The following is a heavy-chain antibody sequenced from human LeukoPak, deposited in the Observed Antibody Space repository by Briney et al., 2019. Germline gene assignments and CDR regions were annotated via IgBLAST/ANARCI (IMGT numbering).Heavy chain of an antibody. V-gene: IGHV1-2*02. Sequence: GASVKVSCKASGYTFTSYDINWVRQATGQGLEWMGWINPNSGDTKYAQNFRGRVTMTRDTSLSTAYMDLSRLRSDDTALYYCARARKTRNIYGDYVFLFDYWGQGTLVTVSS. J-gene: IGHJ4*02. D-gene: IGHD4-17*01. CDR2: INPNSGDT. CDR1: GYTFTSYD. CDR3: ARARKTRNIYGDYVFLFDY.